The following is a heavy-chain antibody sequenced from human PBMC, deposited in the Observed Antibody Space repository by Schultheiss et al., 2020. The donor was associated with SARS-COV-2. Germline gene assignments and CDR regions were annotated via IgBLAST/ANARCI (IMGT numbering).Heavy chain of an antibody. CDR2: IYYSGST. CDR1: GGSISSSSYY. Sequence: SETLSLTCTVSGGSISSSSYYWGWIRQPPGKGLEWIGYIYYSGSTNYNPSLKSRVTISVDTSKNQFSLKLSSVTAADTAVYYCARGQLWLQGYFDYWGQGTLVTVSS. J-gene: IGHJ4*02. V-gene: IGHV4-61*05. CDR3: ARGQLWLQGYFDY. D-gene: IGHD5-18*01.